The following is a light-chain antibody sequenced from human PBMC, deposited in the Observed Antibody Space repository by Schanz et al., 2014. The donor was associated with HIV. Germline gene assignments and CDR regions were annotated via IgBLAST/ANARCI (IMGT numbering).Light chain of an antibody. CDR3: LLSFTRSRPGV. Sequence: QSAVTQEPSLTVSPGGAVTLTCGFTTGSVTSGHFPFWLQQRPGQAPRALIFNTNKKHSWTPARFSGSLLGGKAALTLSGAQPEDEAEYYCLLSFTRSRPGVFGGGTKLTVL. CDR2: NTN. J-gene: IGLJ3*02. V-gene: IGLV7-46*01. CDR1: TGSVTSGHF.